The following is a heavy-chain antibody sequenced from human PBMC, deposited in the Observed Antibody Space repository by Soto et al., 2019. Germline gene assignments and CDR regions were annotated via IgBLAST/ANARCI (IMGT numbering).Heavy chain of an antibody. CDR1: GGTFSTYA. CDR3: ASGIQVWLRRINNGYSG. D-gene: IGHD5-12*01. V-gene: IGHV1-69*12. J-gene: IGHJ4*02. Sequence: QVQLVQSGAEVKKPESSVKVSCKAPGGTFSTYAISWVRQAPGQGLEWMGGIIPMFGTANYAQRFQDRVTITGDETTNTVYMELSSLRSEDTALYFCASGIQVWLRRINNGYSGWGQGTLVTVSS. CDR2: IIPMFGTA.